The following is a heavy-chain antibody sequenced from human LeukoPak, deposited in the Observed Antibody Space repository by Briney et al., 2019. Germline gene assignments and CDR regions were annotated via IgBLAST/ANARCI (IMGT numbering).Heavy chain of an antibody. CDR3: AKDLLGATGV. Sequence: GGSLRLSCAASGFTFSSYSMNWVRQAPGKGLEWVSAISGSGGSTYHADSVKGRFTISRDNSKNTLYLQMNSLRAEDTAVYYCAKDLLGATGVCGQGTLVTVSS. V-gene: IGHV3-23*01. D-gene: IGHD1-26*01. CDR1: GFTFSSYS. CDR2: ISGSGGST. J-gene: IGHJ4*02.